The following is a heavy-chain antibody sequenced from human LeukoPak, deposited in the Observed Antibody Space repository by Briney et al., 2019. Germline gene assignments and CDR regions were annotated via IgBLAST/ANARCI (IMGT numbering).Heavy chain of an antibody. V-gene: IGHV4-38-2*02. Sequence: PSETLSLTCTVSGFSISSSFSWGWIRQAPGKGLECIGSVSQSGRTYYNPSLKSRVTISVDTSENQFSLKLNSVTDADTAVYFCSREDVVVVVAATHDVFDIWGQGTMVTVSA. CDR2: VSQSGRT. J-gene: IGHJ3*02. CDR1: GFSISSSFS. D-gene: IGHD2-15*01. CDR3: SREDVVVVVAATHDVFDI.